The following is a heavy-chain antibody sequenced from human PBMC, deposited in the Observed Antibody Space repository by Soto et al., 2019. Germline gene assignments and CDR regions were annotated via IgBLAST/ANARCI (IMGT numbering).Heavy chain of an antibody. CDR1: EFSFSSYA. CDR3: ARTFDTITYYFDY. V-gene: IGHV3-30*04. Sequence: QVHLVESGGGVVQPGRSLRLSCAASEFSFSSYAMHWIRQAPGKGLEWVAVISFDGKIIHYADSVKDRFTISRDNSKNTLYLQMDSLRAEDTAVYYCARTFDTITYYFDYWGQGTLVTVSS. D-gene: IGHD3-9*01. CDR2: ISFDGKII. J-gene: IGHJ4*02.